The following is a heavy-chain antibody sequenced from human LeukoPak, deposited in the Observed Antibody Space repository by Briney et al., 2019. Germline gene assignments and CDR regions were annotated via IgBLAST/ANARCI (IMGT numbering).Heavy chain of an antibody. CDR2: INPKSGYT. Sequence: PGRSLRLSCAASGFTFTGYYMHWVRQAPGQGLEWMGWINPKSGYTNYAQKFQGRVTVTRDTSMTTAYMELSSLRSDDTAMYYCATLRRSGWYIGDWGQGTLVTVSS. D-gene: IGHD6-19*01. CDR1: GFTFTGYY. CDR3: ATLRRSGWYIGD. V-gene: IGHV1-2*02. J-gene: IGHJ4*01.